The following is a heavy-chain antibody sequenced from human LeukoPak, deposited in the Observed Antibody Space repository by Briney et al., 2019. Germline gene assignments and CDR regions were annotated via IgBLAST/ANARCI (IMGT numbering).Heavy chain of an antibody. J-gene: IGHJ4*02. Sequence: PGGSLRLSCAASGFTFSSYWMSWVRQAPGKGLEWVANIKQDGTEKYYVDSVKGRFTISRDDAKNSLYLQMNSLRVEDTAVYYCARDRGSLEYDYWGQGTLVTVSS. CDR2: IKQDGTEK. D-gene: IGHD1-26*01. CDR3: ARDRGSLEYDY. V-gene: IGHV3-7*01. CDR1: GFTFSSYW.